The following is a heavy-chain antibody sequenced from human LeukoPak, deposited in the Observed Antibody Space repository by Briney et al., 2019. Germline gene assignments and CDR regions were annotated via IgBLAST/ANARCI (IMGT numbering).Heavy chain of an antibody. CDR2: IYYSGGT. D-gene: IGHD3-22*01. CDR3: ARLGSYDTIGYFFKQ. Sequence: PSETLSLTCTVSGGSISGYYWSWIRQSPGKALEWIGYIYYSGGTCYSPSLKSRITISLDTSQNQFSLTLGSVTAADTAIYYCARLGSYDTIGYFFKQWGQGMLVTVSS. J-gene: IGHJ4*02. CDR1: GGSISGYY. V-gene: IGHV4-59*08.